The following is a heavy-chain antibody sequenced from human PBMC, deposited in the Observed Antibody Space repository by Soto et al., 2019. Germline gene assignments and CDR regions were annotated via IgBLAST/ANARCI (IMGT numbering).Heavy chain of an antibody. J-gene: IGHJ5*01. Sequence: EVQLVESGGGLEQPGGSLRLSCAVSGFTFSTYEMIWVRQAPGKGLQWVSFISPTGNDIYYTDSVKGRFTISRDNAKNSLYLQMNSLTAEDTAVYYCARAFPRFTAPDSWGQGTLVTVSS. CDR2: ISPTGNDI. CDR1: GFTFSTYE. V-gene: IGHV3-48*03. CDR3: ARAFPRFTAPDS. D-gene: IGHD2-21*02.